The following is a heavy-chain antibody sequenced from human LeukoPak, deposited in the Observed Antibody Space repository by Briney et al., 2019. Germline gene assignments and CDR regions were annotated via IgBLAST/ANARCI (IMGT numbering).Heavy chain of an antibody. V-gene: IGHV1-8*01. Sequence: GASVKVSCKASGYTFTSYDINWVRQATGQGLEWMGWMNPNSGNTGYAQKFQGRVTMTRDTSISTAYMELSSLRSEDTAVYYCAKAGILATMKADGFDPWGQGTLLTVSS. CDR3: AKAGILATMKADGFDP. J-gene: IGHJ5*02. CDR2: MNPNSGNT. D-gene: IGHD5-12*01. CDR1: GYTFTSYD.